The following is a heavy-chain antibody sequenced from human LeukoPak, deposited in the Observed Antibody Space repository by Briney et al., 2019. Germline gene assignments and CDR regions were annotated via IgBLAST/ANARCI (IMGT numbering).Heavy chain of an antibody. Sequence: PGGSLRLSCAASGFTFSSHAVSWVRQAPGKGLEWVSAISGSGGTTYYTDSVKGRFTISRDNSKNTLYLQMNSLRAEDTAVYYCAKDRTPTTRGVDYWGQGTLVTVSS. J-gene: IGHJ4*02. CDR1: GFTFSSHA. CDR3: AKDRTPTTRGVDY. CDR2: ISGSGGTT. V-gene: IGHV3-23*01. D-gene: IGHD4-17*01.